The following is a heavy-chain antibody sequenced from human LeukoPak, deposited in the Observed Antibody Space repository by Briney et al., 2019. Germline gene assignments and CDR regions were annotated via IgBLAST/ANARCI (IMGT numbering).Heavy chain of an antibody. D-gene: IGHD5-24*01. CDR2: FYYSGST. CDR1: GGSITSSSYY. V-gene: IGHV4-39*01. Sequence: PSETLSLTCTVSGGSITSSSYYWGWIRQPPGKGLHWIGSFYYSGSTYYNPSLKSRFTIYVDTSKNEFSLKLSSVTAADTAVYYCARGRRDGYNLEYFDKWGQGTLVTVSS. J-gene: IGHJ4*02. CDR3: ARGRRDGYNLEYFDK.